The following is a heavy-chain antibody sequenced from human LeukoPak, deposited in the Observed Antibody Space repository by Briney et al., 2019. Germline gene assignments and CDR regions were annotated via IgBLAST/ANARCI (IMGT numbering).Heavy chain of an antibody. D-gene: IGHD1-26*01. CDR2: INPNSGGT. CDR1: GYTFTGYY. J-gene: IGHJ5*02. CDR3: ARDGGGATSWFDP. Sequence: AASVKVSCKASGYTFTGYYMHWVRQAPGQGLEWMGWINPNSGGTNYAQKLQGRVTMTTDTSTSTAYMELRSLRSDDTAVYYCARDGGGATSWFDPWGQGTLVTVSS. V-gene: IGHV1-2*02.